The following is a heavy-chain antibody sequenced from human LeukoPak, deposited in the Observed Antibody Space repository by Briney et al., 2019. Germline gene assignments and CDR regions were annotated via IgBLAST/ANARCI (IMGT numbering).Heavy chain of an antibody. J-gene: IGHJ4*02. V-gene: IGHV3-7*01. D-gene: IGHD1-1*01. CDR3: ARENWSIDY. Sequence: GGSLRLSCAASGFTFTTYYMTWVRQAPGKGLEWVANINQDRSVQNYVDSVKGRFTFSRDNAKNSVYLQMDSLRADDTAVYYCARENWSIDYWGQGTLVTVSS. CDR2: INQDRSVQ. CDR1: GFTFTTYY.